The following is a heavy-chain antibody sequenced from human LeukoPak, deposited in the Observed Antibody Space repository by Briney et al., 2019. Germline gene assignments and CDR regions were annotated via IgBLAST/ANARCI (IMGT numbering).Heavy chain of an antibody. Sequence: GASVKVSCKASGYTFTSYYMHWVRQAPGQGREWMGIINPSGGSTSYAQKFQGRVTMTRDMSTSTVYMELSSLRSEDTAVYYCARGARRIAVAGNGYFQHWGQGTLVTVSS. D-gene: IGHD6-19*01. CDR1: GYTFTSYY. CDR3: ARGARRIAVAGNGYFQH. J-gene: IGHJ1*01. CDR2: INPSGGST. V-gene: IGHV1-46*01.